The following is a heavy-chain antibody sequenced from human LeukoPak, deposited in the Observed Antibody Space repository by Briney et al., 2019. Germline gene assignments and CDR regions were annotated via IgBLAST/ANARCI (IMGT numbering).Heavy chain of an antibody. CDR1: GFMFSSYS. Sequence: GGSLRLSCAASGFMFSSYSMNWVRQAPGKGLEWVSDISSGSSSIYYADPVKGRFTISRDNAKNSLYLQMSSLRAEDAAVYYCARVRYGDYVGGFDYWGQGTLVTVSS. D-gene: IGHD4-17*01. J-gene: IGHJ4*02. V-gene: IGHV3-48*01. CDR3: ARVRYGDYVGGFDY. CDR2: ISSGSSSI.